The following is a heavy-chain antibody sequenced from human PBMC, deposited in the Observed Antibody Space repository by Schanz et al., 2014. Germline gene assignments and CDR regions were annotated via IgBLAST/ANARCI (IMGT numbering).Heavy chain of an antibody. CDR3: ARGGYSSGWYDRDIAHFDY. D-gene: IGHD6-19*01. CDR1: GYTFTSYS. V-gene: IGHV1-3*01. CDR2: INVGNGNM. Sequence: QVHLVQSGAEVKKPGASVKVSCKASGYTFTSYSIHWVRQAPGQGLEWMGWINVGNGNMKYSQKFQGRVTITRDTSASTAYMELTSLRSDDTAVYYCARGGYSSGWYDRDIAHFDYWGQGTLVTVSS. J-gene: IGHJ4*02.